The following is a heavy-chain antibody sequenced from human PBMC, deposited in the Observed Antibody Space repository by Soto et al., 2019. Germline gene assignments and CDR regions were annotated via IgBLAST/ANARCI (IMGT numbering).Heavy chain of an antibody. CDR1: GYSFTSYW. CDR2: IDPSDSYT. D-gene: IGHD6-6*01. CDR3: ARSKSRSSSPYYYYGMDV. Sequence: GESLKISCKGSGYSFTSYWISWVRQMPGKGLEWMGRIDPSDSYTNYSPSFQGHVTISADKSISTAYLQWSSLKASDTAMYYCARSKSRSSSPYYYYGMDVWGQGTTVTVSS. V-gene: IGHV5-10-1*01. J-gene: IGHJ6*02.